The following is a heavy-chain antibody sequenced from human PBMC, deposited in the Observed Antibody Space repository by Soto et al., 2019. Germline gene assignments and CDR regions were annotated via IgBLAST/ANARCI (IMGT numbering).Heavy chain of an antibody. CDR2: ISGSGGST. CDR1: GFTFSSYA. D-gene: IGHD2-15*01. CDR3: AKGKRPRYCSGGSCSQDY. J-gene: IGHJ4*02. Sequence: EVQLLESGGGLVQPGGSLRLSCAASGFTFSSYAMSWVRQAPGKGLEWVSAISGSGGSTYYEDSVKGRITISRDNSKKTLYLQMNSLRAGDTAVSYCAKGKRPRYCSGGSCSQDYWGQGTLVTVSS. V-gene: IGHV3-23*01.